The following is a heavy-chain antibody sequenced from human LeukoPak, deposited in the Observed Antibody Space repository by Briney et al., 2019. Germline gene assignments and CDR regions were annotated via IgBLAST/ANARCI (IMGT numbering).Heavy chain of an antibody. V-gene: IGHV3-7*04. D-gene: IGHD3-10*01. CDR2: INEDGSEN. J-gene: IGHJ4*02. CDR1: GFTFSDYW. CDR3: ATGGSRFGHNTC. Sequence: GGSLRLSCAASGFTFSDYWVTWVRQAPGKGLEWVANINEDGSENSYVDSVKGRFTISRDNAKNSLFLQMNSLRAEDTAVYYSATGGSRFGHNTCWGQGTLVTVSS.